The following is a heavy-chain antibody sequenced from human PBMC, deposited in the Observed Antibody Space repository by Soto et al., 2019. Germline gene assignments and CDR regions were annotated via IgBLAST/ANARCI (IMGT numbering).Heavy chain of an antibody. V-gene: IGHV5-51*01. CDR2: IYPGDSDT. Sequence: KGVGGNFVNLCGGWVRQMPGKGLEWMGIIYPGDSDTRYSPSFQGQVTISADKSISTAYLQWSSLKASDTAVYYCARKNSGYVVWGQGSLVTVSS. CDR1: GGNFVNLC. CDR3: ARKNSGYVV. D-gene: IGHD5-12*01. J-gene: IGHJ4*02.